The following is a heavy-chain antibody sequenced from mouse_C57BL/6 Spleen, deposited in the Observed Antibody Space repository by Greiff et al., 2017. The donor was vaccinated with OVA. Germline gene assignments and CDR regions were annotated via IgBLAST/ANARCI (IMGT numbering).Heavy chain of an antibody. CDR2: IDPSDSET. CDR1: GYTFTSYW. D-gene: IGHD1-1*01. J-gene: IGHJ3*01. CDR3: AREGVYYGFAY. V-gene: IGHV1-52*01. Sequence: VQLQQPGAELVRPGSSVKLSCKAYGYTFTSYWMHWVKQRPIQGLEWIGNIDPSDSETHYNQKFKDKATLTVDKSSSTAYMQLSSLTSEDSAVYYCAREGVYYGFAYWGQGTLVTVSA.